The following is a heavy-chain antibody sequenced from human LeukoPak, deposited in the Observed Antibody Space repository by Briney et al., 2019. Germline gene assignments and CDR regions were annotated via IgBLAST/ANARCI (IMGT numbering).Heavy chain of an antibody. V-gene: IGHV3-53*01. CDR3: AGSIAAADDY. CDR1: GFTVSSNY. CDR2: IYSGGST. J-gene: IGHJ4*02. Sequence: PGGSLRLSCAASGFTVSSNYMNWVRQPPGKGLEWVSVIYSGGSTYYADSVKGRFTISRDNSKNTLYLQMNSLRAEDTAVYYCAGSIAAADDYWGQGTLVTVSS. D-gene: IGHD6-13*01.